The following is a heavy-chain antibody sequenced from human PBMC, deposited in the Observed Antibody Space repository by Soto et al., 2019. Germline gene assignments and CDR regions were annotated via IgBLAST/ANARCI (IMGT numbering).Heavy chain of an antibody. D-gene: IGHD4-17*01. CDR3: ARDPRDYGDYELDY. CDR2: ISAYNGNT. CDR1: GYTFSTYG. Sequence: QVQLVQSGAEVKKPGASVEVSCKASGYTFSTYGISWVRQAPGQGLEWMGWISAYNGNTNYAQKLQGRVTMTTDTSTSTAYMELRSLRSDDTAVYYCARDPRDYGDYELDYWGQGTLVTVSS. V-gene: IGHV1-18*01. J-gene: IGHJ4*02.